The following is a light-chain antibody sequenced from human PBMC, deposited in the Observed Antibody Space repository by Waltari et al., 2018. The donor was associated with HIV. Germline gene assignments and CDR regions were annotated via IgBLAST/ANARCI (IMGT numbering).Light chain of an antibody. Sequence: QSVLTPPPSVSGAPGPRVTISCTGSSSNIGGGYDVHWFQQLPGTAPKLLIYGNTNRPSGVPDRFSGSKSGTSASLAITGLQAEDEADYYCQSYDSGLSAYVFGTGTKVTVL. J-gene: IGLJ1*01. CDR1: SSNIGGGYD. CDR2: GNT. CDR3: QSYDSGLSAYV. V-gene: IGLV1-40*01.